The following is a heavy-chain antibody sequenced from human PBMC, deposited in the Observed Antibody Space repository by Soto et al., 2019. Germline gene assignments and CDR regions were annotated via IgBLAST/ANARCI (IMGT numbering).Heavy chain of an antibody. CDR1: DGSISSNNW. V-gene: IGHV4-4*02. Sequence: QVYLQESGPGLVKPSGALSLTCAVSDGSISSNNWWSWVRQPPGKGLEWIGEIYPSGSTNYNPSCKSGVTISVDKSKSQFSLKLSSVTAADTAVYYCARTSYVSGGGYCDYWGQGTLVTVSS. D-gene: IGHD2-15*01. CDR2: IYPSGST. J-gene: IGHJ4*02. CDR3: ARTSYVSGGGYCDY.